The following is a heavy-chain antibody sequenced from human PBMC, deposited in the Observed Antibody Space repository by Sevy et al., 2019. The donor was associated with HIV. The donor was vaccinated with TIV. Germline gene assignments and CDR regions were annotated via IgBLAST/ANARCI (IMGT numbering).Heavy chain of an antibody. CDR3: VRDRPGPKHYMDV. CDR2: IDTDGSDT. CDR1: GFIFSTDW. J-gene: IGHJ6*03. V-gene: IGHV3-74*01. Sequence: GSLRLSCVASGFIFSTDWMHWVRQAPGKGLEWVSRIDTDGSDTSYADSVKGRFTISRDNAKNTLYLQMNSLRAEDTAVYYCVRDRPGPKHYMDVWGKGTTVTVSS.